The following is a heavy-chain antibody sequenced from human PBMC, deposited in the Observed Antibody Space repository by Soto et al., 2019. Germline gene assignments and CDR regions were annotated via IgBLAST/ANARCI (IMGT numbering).Heavy chain of an antibody. D-gene: IGHD6-19*01. Sequence: PGGSLRLSCAASGFTXSSSWMHCVLQAPEKGLVWVSRINIDGSSTNYADSVKGRFTISRDNAKNTLYLQMDSLRAEDTAVYYCARGNIAVAVRGLFDYWGQGTLVTVS. CDR1: GFTXSSSW. CDR3: ARGNIAVAVRGLFDY. J-gene: IGHJ4*02. CDR2: INIDGSST. V-gene: IGHV3-74*01.